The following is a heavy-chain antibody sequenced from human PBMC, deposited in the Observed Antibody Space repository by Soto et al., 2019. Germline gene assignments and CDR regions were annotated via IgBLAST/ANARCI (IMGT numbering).Heavy chain of an antibody. Sequence: SETLSLTCAVYGGSFSGYYWSWIRQPPGKGLEWIGEINHSGSTNYNPSLKSRVTISVDTSKNQFSLKLSSVTAADTAVYYCASDYADYAGLSYYYYGMDVWGQGTTVTVSS. CDR1: GGSFSGYY. D-gene: IGHD4-17*01. CDR2: INHSGST. CDR3: ASDYADYAGLSYYYYGMDV. J-gene: IGHJ6*02. V-gene: IGHV4-34*01.